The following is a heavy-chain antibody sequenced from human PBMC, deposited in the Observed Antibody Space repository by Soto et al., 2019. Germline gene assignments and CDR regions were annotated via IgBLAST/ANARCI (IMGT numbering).Heavy chain of an antibody. J-gene: IGHJ6*02. CDR3: AGAHGTYYYDHGMDV. CDR1: GGSISSYY. V-gene: IGHV4-59*01. CDR2: IYYSGST. D-gene: IGHD1-26*01. Sequence: SETLSLTCTVSGGSISSYYWSWIRQPPGKGLEWIGYIYYSGSTNYNPSLKSRVTISVDTSKNQFSLKLSSVTAADTAVYYCAGAHGTYYYDHGMDVWGQGTTVT.